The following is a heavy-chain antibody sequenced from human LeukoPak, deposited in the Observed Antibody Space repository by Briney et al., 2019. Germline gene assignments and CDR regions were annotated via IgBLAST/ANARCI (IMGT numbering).Heavy chain of an antibody. CDR2: TYYRSKWYN. CDR1: GDSVSSNSGA. CDR3: ARDGTGYYGSGSYHLHF. J-gene: IGHJ4*02. Sequence: SQTLSLTCAISGDSVSSNSGAWSWIRQSPSRGLEWLGRTYYRSKWYNEYALSVRSRITINPDTSENQFSLQLNSVTPDDTAVYYCARDGTGYYGSGSYHLHFWGQGALVTVSS. V-gene: IGHV6-1*01. D-gene: IGHD3-10*01.